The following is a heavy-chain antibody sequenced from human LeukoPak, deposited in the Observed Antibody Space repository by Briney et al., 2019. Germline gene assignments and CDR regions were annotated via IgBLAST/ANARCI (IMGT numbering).Heavy chain of an antibody. CDR1: GFTFSSYA. CDR2: ISYDGSNK. V-gene: IGHV3-30-3*01. CDR3: VKESRTYYPYDMDV. Sequence: GGSLRLSCAASGFTFSSYAMHWVRQAPGKGLEWVAVISYDGSNKYYADSVKGRFTISRDNSKNTLYLQMNSLRVEDTAVYYCVKESRTYYPYDMDVWGQGTTVTVSS. J-gene: IGHJ6*02.